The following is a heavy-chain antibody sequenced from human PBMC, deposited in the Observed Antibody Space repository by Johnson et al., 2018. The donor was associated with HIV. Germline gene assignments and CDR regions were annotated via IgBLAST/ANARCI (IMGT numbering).Heavy chain of an antibody. Sequence: VQLVESGGGLVQPGGSLRLSCAASGFTFSSYWMSWVRQAPGKGLEWVANIKQDRSEKYYVDSVKGRFTISRDNAKNSLYLQMNSLRAEDTAVYYCVKGDEVVAATSGFDIWGQGIMVIVSS. CDR3: VKGDEVVAATSGFDI. V-gene: IGHV3-7*02. J-gene: IGHJ3*02. CDR2: IKQDRSEK. D-gene: IGHD2-15*01. CDR1: GFTFSSYW.